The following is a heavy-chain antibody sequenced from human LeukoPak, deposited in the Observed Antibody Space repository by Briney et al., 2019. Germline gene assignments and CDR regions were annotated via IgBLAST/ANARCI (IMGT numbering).Heavy chain of an antibody. CDR2: IYYSGST. CDR3: ARKVGSSWSDEFDY. J-gene: IGHJ4*02. Sequence: SETLSLTCTVSGGSISSSSYYWGWIRQPPGKGLEWIGSIYYSGSTYYNPSLKSRVTISVDTSKNQFSLKLSSVTAADTAVYYCARKVGSSWSDEFDYWGQGTLVTVSS. D-gene: IGHD6-13*01. CDR1: GGSISSSSYY. V-gene: IGHV4-39*07.